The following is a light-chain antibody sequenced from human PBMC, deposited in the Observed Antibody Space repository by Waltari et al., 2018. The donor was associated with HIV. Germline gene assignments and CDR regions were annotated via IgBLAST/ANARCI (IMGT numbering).Light chain of an antibody. Sequence: QSALTQPRSVSGSPGPSVTIPCPGTSSDIGGYNYVSWYQQYPGKAPKVVIYDVSQRPSGVPDRFSGSKSGNTASLTISGLQAGDEADYYCCSYAGSYTWLFGGGTKLTVL. CDR3: CSYAGSYTWL. J-gene: IGLJ3*02. CDR2: DVS. V-gene: IGLV2-11*01. CDR1: SSDIGGYNY.